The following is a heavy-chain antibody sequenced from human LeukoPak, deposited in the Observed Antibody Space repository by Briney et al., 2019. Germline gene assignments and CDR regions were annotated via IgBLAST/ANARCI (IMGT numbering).Heavy chain of an antibody. CDR2: ICSKVYGGTT. CDR1: GFTFCDYA. Sequence: GGSLRLSCTASGFTFCDYAMSWVRQAPGKGLGWGGFICSKVYGGTTEYAASVKGRFTISRDDSKSIAYLQMNSLKTEDTAVYYCTPYGSHDYWGQGTLVTVSS. V-gene: IGHV3-49*04. CDR3: TPYGSHDY. D-gene: IGHD3-10*01. J-gene: IGHJ4*02.